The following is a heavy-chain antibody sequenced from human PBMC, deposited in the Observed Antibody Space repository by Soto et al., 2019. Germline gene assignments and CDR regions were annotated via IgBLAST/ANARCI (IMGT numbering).Heavy chain of an antibody. CDR1: GYTFTGYY. Sequence: QVQLVQSGAEVKKPGASVKVSCKASGYTFTGYYMHWVRQAPGQGLEWMGWINPNSGGTNYAQKFQGWVTMTRDASISTAYMELSRLRSDDTAVYYCARSCAVIRGPEDYWGQGTLVTVSS. CDR2: INPNSGGT. V-gene: IGHV1-2*04. J-gene: IGHJ4*02. D-gene: IGHD3-16*01. CDR3: ARSCAVIRGPEDY.